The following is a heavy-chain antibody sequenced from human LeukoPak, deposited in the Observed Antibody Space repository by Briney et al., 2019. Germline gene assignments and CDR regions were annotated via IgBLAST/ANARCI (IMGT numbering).Heavy chain of an antibody. CDR3: AREFCSSTNCYFDY. CDR2: ISGSGGST. D-gene: IGHD2-2*01. Sequence: GGSLRLSCAASGFTFSSYAMSWVRQAPGKGLEWGSAISGSGGSTYYADSVKGRFTISRDNSKNTLYLQMNSLRAEATAVYYCAREFCSSTNCYFDYWGQGTLVTVSS. CDR1: GFTFSSYA. J-gene: IGHJ4*02. V-gene: IGHV3-23*01.